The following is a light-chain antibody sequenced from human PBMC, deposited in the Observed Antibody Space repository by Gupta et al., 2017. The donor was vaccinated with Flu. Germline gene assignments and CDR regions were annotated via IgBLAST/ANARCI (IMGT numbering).Light chain of an antibody. Sequence: QSVLTQPTSVSEAPGQRVTISFTGSSSNIGEGYDVHWYQQLPGAAPKVLIYGNSNRPSVVPDRFSGSKSATSASLASTGLQAEDEADYYCQSYDSSLSVWVFGGGTKLTVL. CDR2: GNS. CDR1: SSNIGEGYD. J-gene: IGLJ3*02. CDR3: QSYDSSLSVWV. V-gene: IGLV1-40*01.